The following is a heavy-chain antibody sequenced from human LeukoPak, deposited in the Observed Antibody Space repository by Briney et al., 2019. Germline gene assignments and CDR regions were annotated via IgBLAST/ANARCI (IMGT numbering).Heavy chain of an antibody. D-gene: IGHD2-21*01. Sequence: GASVKVSCKASGYTFTSYGITWVRQAPGQGLEWMGRIIPILGIANYAQKFQGRVTITADKSTSTAYMELSSLRSEDTAVYYCARFHIVVAPAFDIWGQGTMVTVSS. CDR3: ARFHIVVAPAFDI. V-gene: IGHV1-69*04. CDR2: IIPILGIA. CDR1: GYTFTSYG. J-gene: IGHJ3*02.